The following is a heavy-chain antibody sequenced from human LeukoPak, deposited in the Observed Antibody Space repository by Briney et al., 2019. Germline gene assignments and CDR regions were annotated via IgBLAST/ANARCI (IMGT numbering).Heavy chain of an antibody. CDR1: GFTFSSYA. D-gene: IGHD3-3*01. J-gene: IGHJ4*02. Sequence: PGGSLRLSCAASGFTFSSYAMSWVRQAPGKGLEWVSAISGSGGNTFYADSVKGRFSISRDNSKNTLYLQMNSLRAEDTAVYYCARVKGDVLRFLEWLSPPDYWGQGTLVTVSS. V-gene: IGHV3-23*01. CDR3: ARVKGDVLRFLEWLSPPDY. CDR2: ISGSGGNT.